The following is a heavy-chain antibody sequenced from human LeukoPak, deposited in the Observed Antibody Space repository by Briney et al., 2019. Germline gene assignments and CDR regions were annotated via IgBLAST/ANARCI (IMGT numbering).Heavy chain of an antibody. Sequence: ASVKVSCKASGYTFTGYYMHWVRQAPGQGLEWMGWINPNSGGTNYAQKFQGRVTMTRDASISTAYMELSRLRSDDTAVYYCARDWAGYYNVIGDAFDIWGQGTMVTVSS. D-gene: IGHD3/OR15-3a*01. CDR1: GYTFTGYY. V-gene: IGHV1-2*02. J-gene: IGHJ3*02. CDR3: ARDWAGYYNVIGDAFDI. CDR2: INPNSGGT.